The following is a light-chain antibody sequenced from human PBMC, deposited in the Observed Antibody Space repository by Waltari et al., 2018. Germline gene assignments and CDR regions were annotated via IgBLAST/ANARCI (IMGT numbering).Light chain of an antibody. CDR3: VLDMSRDIL. CDR2: STN. V-gene: IGLV8-61*01. CDR1: SGSVSVSHY. Sequence: QTVVTQEPSFSVSPGGTVTLTCGLSSGSVSVSHYPSWYQQTPGQPPRVLIYSTNTRSSGVPDRCSGSMLGNKADLTITGAQADDEAAYYCVLDMSRDILFGGGTKLTVL. J-gene: IGLJ3*02.